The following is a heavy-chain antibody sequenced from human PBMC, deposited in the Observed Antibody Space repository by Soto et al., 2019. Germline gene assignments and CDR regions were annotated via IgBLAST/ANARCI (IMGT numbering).Heavy chain of an antibody. J-gene: IGHJ6*03. D-gene: IGHD2-15*01. Sequence: SETLSLTCAVYGGSFSGYYWSWIRQPPGKGLEWIGEINHSGSTNYNPSLKSRVTISVDTSKNQFSLKLSSVTAADTAVYYCARGVVVAATPALGYYYMVVWGKGTTVTVSS. V-gene: IGHV4-34*01. CDR1: GGSFSGYY. CDR3: ARGVVVAATPALGYYYMVV. CDR2: INHSGST.